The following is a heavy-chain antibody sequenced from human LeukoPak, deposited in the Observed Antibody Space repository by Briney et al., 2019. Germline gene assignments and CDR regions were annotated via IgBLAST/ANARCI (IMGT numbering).Heavy chain of an antibody. V-gene: IGHV4-4*09. Sequence: PSETLSLTCVVSDGSISSHYWSWVRQPPGKGLEWIGNIYISGSTNYNPSLKSRVTISVDTSKNHFSLKLGAVTAADTAVYYCARQGRDGYNWGSGYDAFDIWDQGTMVTVSS. D-gene: IGHD5-24*01. CDR2: IYISGST. J-gene: IGHJ3*02. CDR3: ARQGRDGYNWGSGYDAFDI. CDR1: DGSISSHY.